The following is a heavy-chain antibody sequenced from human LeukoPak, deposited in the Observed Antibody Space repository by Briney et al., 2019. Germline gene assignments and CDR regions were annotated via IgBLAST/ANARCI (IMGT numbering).Heavy chain of an antibody. V-gene: IGHV3-30*02. CDR2: IRYDGSNK. J-gene: IGHJ4*03. CDR3: AKDFGNSFDY. D-gene: IGHD4-23*01. Sequence: LGGSLRLSCAASGFTFSSYGMHWVRQAPGKGLEWVAFIRYDGSNKYYADSVKGRFTISRDNSKNTLYLQMNSLRAEDTAVYYCAKDFGNSFDYWGHGTLVTVSS. CDR1: GFTFSSYG.